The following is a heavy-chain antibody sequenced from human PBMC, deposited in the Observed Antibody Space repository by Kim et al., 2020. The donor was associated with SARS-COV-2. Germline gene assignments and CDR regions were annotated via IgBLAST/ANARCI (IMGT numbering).Heavy chain of an antibody. V-gene: IGHV3-11*01. CDR1: GFTFSDYY. J-gene: IGHJ6*02. CDR2: ISGSGTTI. Sequence: GGSLRLSCAASGFTFSDYYMSWIRQAPWKGLEWESYISGSGTTIYYADSVKGRFTISRDNAKNSLYLQMNSLRAEDTAVYYCARRAAVVVPAALGSGYYYNMDVWGQGTTVTVSS. D-gene: IGHD2-2*01. CDR3: ARRAAVVVPAALGSGYYYNMDV.